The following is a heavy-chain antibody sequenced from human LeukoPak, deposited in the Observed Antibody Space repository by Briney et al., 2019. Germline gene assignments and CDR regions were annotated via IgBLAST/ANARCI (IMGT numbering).Heavy chain of an antibody. Sequence: SETLSLTCAVSGGSISSSSWWSWVRQPPGKGLEWIGEIYHSGSPNYNPSLKSRVTISVDKSRNHFPLNLSSVTAADTAVYYCARVNINNWHSCDYWGQGTLVTVSS. CDR3: ARVNINNWHSCDY. CDR1: GGSISSSSW. J-gene: IGHJ4*02. D-gene: IGHD1-1*01. CDR2: IYHSGSP. V-gene: IGHV4-4*02.